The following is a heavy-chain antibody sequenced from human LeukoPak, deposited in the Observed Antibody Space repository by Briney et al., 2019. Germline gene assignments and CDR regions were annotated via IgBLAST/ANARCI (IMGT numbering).Heavy chain of an antibody. CDR1: GYTFTGSY. Sequence: ASVKVSCKASGYTFTGSYIHWVRQAPGQGLEWMGWINPNSGGTNYAQKLQGRVTMTTDTSTSTAYMELRSLRSDDTAVYYCASGQDGWFGGPHFLDYWGQGTLVTVSS. J-gene: IGHJ4*02. CDR3: ASGQDGWFGGPHFLDY. D-gene: IGHD3-10*01. V-gene: IGHV1-2*02. CDR2: INPNSGGT.